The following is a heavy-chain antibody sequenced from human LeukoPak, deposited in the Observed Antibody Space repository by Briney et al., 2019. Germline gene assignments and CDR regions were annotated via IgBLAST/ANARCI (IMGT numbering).Heavy chain of an antibody. V-gene: IGHV4-59*01. D-gene: IGHD3-16*01. Sequence: SETLSLACTVSGGSISSYYWSWIRQPPGKGLEWIGYIYYSGSTNYNPSLKSRVTISVDTSKNQFSLKLSSVTAADTAVYYCARETSQKGAHYMDVWGKGTTVTISS. CDR1: GGSISSYY. CDR3: ARETSQKGAHYMDV. J-gene: IGHJ6*03. CDR2: IYYSGST.